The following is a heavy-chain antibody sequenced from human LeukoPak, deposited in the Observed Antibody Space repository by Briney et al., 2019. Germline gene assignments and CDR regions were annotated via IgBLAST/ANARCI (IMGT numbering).Heavy chain of an antibody. CDR3: AKDYDYVWGSYRANWFDP. CDR2: ISGDGGST. J-gene: IGHJ5*02. V-gene: IGHV3-43*02. CDR1: GFTFDDYA. D-gene: IGHD3-16*02. Sequence: GGSLRLSCAASGFTFDDYAMHWVRQAPGKGLEWVSLISGDGGSTYYADSVKGRFTISRDNSKNSLCLQMNSLRTEDTALYYCAKDYDYVWGSYRANWFDPWGQGTLVTVSS.